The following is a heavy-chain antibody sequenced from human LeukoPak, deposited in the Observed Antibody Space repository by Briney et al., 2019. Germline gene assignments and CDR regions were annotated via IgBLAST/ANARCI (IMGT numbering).Heavy chain of an antibody. CDR1: GGSFSGYY. V-gene: IGHV4-34*01. D-gene: IGHD3-10*01. J-gene: IGHJ1*01. CDR3: ARVGRPSVRGLHRKLEYFQH. CDR2: INHSGST. Sequence: SETLSPTCAVYGGSFSGYYWSWIRQPPGKGLEWIGEINHSGSTNYNPSLKSRVTISVDTSKNQFSLKLSSVTAADTAVYYCARVGRPSVRGLHRKLEYFQHWGQGTLVTVSS.